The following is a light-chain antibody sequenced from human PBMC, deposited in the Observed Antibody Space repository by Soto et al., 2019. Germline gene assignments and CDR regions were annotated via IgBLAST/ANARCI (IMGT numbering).Light chain of an antibody. Sequence: EIVLTQSPGTLSLSPGERATLSCRASQSVRSSYLTWYQKKPGQAPSLLIYGASTRATGIPDRFSGSGSGTDFTLTISRLEPEDFAVYYCQQYGSSGYTFGQGTKLEIK. CDR1: QSVRSSY. CDR3: QQYGSSGYT. V-gene: IGKV3-20*01. CDR2: GAS. J-gene: IGKJ2*01.